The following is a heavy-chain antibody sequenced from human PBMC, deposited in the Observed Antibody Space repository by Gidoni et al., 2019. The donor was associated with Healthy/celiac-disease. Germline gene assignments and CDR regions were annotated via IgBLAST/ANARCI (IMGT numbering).Heavy chain of an antibody. V-gene: IGHV3-23*01. Sequence: EVQLLESGGGLVQPGGSLRLSCEASGFTFGSYAMVWFRQVPGKGLEVVAAISGSGGSTYYSESVKGRFTIARDNSKNTLYLQMKSLRAEDTAVYYCAKDLRRYSYGSGTYYFDDWGQGTLVTVSS. J-gene: IGHJ4*02. CDR2: ISGSGGST. CDR1: GFTFGSYA. D-gene: IGHD5-18*01. CDR3: AKDLRRYSYGSGTYYFDD.